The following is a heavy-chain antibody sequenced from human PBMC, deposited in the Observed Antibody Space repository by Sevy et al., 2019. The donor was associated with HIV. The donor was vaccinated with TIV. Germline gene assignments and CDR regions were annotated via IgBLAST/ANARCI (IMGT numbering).Heavy chain of an antibody. J-gene: IGHJ4*02. D-gene: IGHD2-8*01. Sequence: GGSLRLSCAASGFSVSDYYMDWVRQAPGKGLEFISRSRNKNDGDITDYAASVDGRFTISRDDSNNSIYLQMNSLKSEDSAVYFRVRESWFSIELWGQGTLVTVSS. CDR1: GFSVSDYY. CDR3: VRESWFSIEL. CDR2: SRNKNDGDIT. V-gene: IGHV3-72*01.